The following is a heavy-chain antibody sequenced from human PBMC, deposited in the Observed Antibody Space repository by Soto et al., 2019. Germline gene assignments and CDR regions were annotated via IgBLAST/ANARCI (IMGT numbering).Heavy chain of an antibody. Sequence: EVQLLESGGGLVQPGGSLRLSCAASGFTFSSYAMSWVRQAPGKGLEWVSAISGSGGSTYYADSVKGRFTISRDNSKNTLYLQMNSLRAEDTAVYYCAKDPLHYGSASLPPADYWGQGTLVTVSS. V-gene: IGHV3-23*01. CDR2: ISGSGGST. J-gene: IGHJ4*02. CDR1: GFTFSSYA. D-gene: IGHD3-10*01. CDR3: AKDPLHYGSASLPPADY.